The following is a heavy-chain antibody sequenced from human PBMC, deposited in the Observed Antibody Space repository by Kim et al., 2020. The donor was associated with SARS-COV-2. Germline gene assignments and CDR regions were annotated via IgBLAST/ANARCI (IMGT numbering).Heavy chain of an antibody. CDR3: ARSLPDSRGHYFFDY. V-gene: IGHV3-72*01. Sequence: GGSLRLSCAASGFTFSDYYMDWVRQAPGKGLEWVGRSRNKAKSYTTEYAASVKDRFTISRGDSQNSLYLQVNSLKTEDTAVYYCARSLPDSRGHYFFDY. CDR2: SRNKAKSYTT. CDR1: GFTFSDYY. J-gene: IGHJ4*01. D-gene: IGHD3-22*01.